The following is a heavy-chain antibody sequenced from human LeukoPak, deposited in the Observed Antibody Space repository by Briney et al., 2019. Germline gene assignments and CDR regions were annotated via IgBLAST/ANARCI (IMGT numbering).Heavy chain of an antibody. Sequence: GGSLRLSCAASGFTFDDYAMHWVRQAPGKGLEWVSGISWNSGSIGYADSVKGRFTISRDNAKNSLYLQMNSLRAEDMALYYCAKDIRWLQFGGFDYWGQGTLVTVSS. CDR2: ISWNSGSI. V-gene: IGHV3-9*03. D-gene: IGHD5-24*01. CDR3: AKDIRWLQFGGFDY. CDR1: GFTFDDYA. J-gene: IGHJ4*02.